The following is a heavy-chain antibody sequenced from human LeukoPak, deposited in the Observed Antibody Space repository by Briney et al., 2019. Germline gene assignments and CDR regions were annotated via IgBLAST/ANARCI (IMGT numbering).Heavy chain of an antibody. CDR1: RYSFTGHY. Sequence: ASVKVSCKASRYSFTGHYMHWVRQAPGQGLEWMGWINPKSGGTNYAQKFQGRVTMTRDTSISTAYMDMSSLRAEDTAVYYCARSRSGYYEDYWGQGTLVTVSS. D-gene: IGHD3-22*01. CDR2: INPKSGGT. J-gene: IGHJ4*02. V-gene: IGHV1-2*02. CDR3: ARSRSGYYEDY.